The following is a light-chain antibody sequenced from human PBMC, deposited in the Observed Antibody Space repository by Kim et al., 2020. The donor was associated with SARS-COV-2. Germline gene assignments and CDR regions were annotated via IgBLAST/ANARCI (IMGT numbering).Light chain of an antibody. CDR3: QQYNNQPLT. CDR2: AAS. J-gene: IGKJ4*01. V-gene: IGKV1-33*01. Sequence: IQMTQSPSSLSASVGDRVTITCQASQDISNSLVWYQQRPGKTPKLLIYAASNLERGVPSRFSGSGSGTHFTFIISSLQPGDFATYYCQQYNNQPLTFGGGTKVDIK. CDR1: QDISNS.